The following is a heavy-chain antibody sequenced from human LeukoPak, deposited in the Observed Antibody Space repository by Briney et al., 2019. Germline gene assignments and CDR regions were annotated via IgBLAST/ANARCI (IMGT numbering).Heavy chain of an antibody. CDR3: ARGIYGSGSYFIFSFDY. D-gene: IGHD3-10*01. V-gene: IGHV5-51*01. J-gene: IGHJ4*02. Sequence: GESLKISCKGFGYSFTNYWIGWARQMPGKGLEWMGIIYPGDSDTRYSPSFQGQVTISADKSINTAYLQWSSLKASDTAMYYCARGIYGSGSYFIFSFDYWGQGTLVTVSS. CDR1: GYSFTNYW. CDR2: IYPGDSDT.